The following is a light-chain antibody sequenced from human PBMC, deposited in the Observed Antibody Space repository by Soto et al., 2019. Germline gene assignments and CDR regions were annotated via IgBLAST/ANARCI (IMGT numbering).Light chain of an antibody. J-gene: IGKJ1*01. V-gene: IGKV3-15*01. CDR1: QSVDSS. CDR3: QQYRSCPRT. CDR2: GAS. Sequence: EIVLTQSPATLSVSPGKRVTLSCRASQSVDSSLACYQQIPGQAPRLLIYGASTRATDIPGTFSGRGSGTEFTLTISSLRPEDFAVYYCQQYRSCPRTFGQGTKVDIK.